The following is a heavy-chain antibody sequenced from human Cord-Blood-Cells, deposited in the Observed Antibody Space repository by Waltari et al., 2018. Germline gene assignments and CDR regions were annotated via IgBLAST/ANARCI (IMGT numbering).Heavy chain of an antibody. CDR1: GGSISSSSYY. CDR2: IYYSGSP. D-gene: IGHD6-6*01. J-gene: IGHJ4*02. Sequence: QLQLQESGPGLVKPSETLSLTCTVSGGSISSSSYYWGWIRQPPGKGLEWIGSIYYSGSPNYNPSRKSRITISVDTSKNQFSLKLSSVTAADTAVYYCARQYSSSSRYFDYWGQGTLVTVSS. CDR3: ARQYSSSSRYFDY. V-gene: IGHV4-39*01.